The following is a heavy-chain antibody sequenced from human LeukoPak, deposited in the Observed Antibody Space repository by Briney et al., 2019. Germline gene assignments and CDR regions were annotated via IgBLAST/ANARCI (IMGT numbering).Heavy chain of an antibody. CDR3: ARLRGLIDH. CDR2: INSDSTTL. J-gene: IGHJ4*02. CDR1: GFIFSDHY. V-gene: IGHV3-11*01. Sequence: GGSLRLSCAASGFIFSDHYMSWIRQAPGKGLEGVAYINSDSTTLYYADSVKGRFTVSRDNAKNPLYLHMNSLGVDDTAVYYCARLRGLIDHWGQGALVTVSS. D-gene: IGHD3-10*01.